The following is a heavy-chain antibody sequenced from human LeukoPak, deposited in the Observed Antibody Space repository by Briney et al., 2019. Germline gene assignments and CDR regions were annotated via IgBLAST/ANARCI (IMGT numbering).Heavy chain of an antibody. V-gene: IGHV3-74*01. CDR3: ARDTRFGVIDY. CDR2: INTDGSST. D-gene: IGHD3-10*01. J-gene: IGHJ4*02. CDR1: GFTFSSYW. Sequence: GGSLRLSCAASGFTFSSYWMHWVRQAPGKGLVWVSRINTDGSSTSYADSVKGRFTISRDNAKNSLYLQMNSLRAEDTAVYYCARDTRFGVIDYWGQGTLVTVSS.